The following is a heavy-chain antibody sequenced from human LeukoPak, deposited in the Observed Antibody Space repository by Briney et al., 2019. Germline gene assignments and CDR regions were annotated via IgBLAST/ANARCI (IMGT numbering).Heavy chain of an antibody. CDR3: ARGLPYSNSNWFDP. Sequence: PGGSLRLSCAASGFTVSNNYMHWVRQAPGKGLEWIGRIYTSGSTNHNPSLKSRVTISVDTSKNQFSLKLSSVTAADTAVYYCARGLPYSNSNWFDPWGQGTLVTVSS. D-gene: IGHD4-11*01. CDR2: IYTSGST. V-gene: IGHV4-4*08. CDR1: GFTVSNNY. J-gene: IGHJ5*02.